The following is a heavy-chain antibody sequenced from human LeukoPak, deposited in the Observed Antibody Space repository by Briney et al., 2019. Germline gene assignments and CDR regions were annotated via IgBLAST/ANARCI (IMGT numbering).Heavy chain of an antibody. CDR1: GFTFSSYS. Sequence: GGSLRLSCAASGFTFSSYSMNWVRQAPGKGLEWVSSISSSSSYIYYADSVKGRFTISRDNAKNSLYLQMNSLRAEDTAVYYCARAIYDKGALFDYWSQGTLVTVSS. J-gene: IGHJ4*02. D-gene: IGHD3-22*01. CDR3: ARAIYDKGALFDY. V-gene: IGHV3-21*01. CDR2: ISSSSSYI.